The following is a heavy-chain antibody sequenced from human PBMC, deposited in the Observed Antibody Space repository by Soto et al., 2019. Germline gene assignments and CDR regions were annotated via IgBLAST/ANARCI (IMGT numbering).Heavy chain of an antibody. CDR3: AKDNSCEYYDILTGYFDY. CDR2: ISGDGGST. CDR1: GFTFDDYA. V-gene: IGHV3-43*02. D-gene: IGHD3-9*01. Sequence: GGSLRLSCAASGFTFDDYAMHWVRQAPGKGLEWVSLISGDGGSTYYADSVKGRFTISRDNSKNSLYLQMNSLRTEDTALYYCAKDNSCEYYDILTGYFDYWGQGTLVTVSS. J-gene: IGHJ4*02.